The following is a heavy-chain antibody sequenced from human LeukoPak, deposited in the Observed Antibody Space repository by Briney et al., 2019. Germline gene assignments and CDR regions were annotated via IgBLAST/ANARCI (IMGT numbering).Heavy chain of an antibody. Sequence: PGGSLRLSCAASGFTFSSYAMHWVRQAPGKGLEWVAVISYDGSNKYYADSVKGRFTISRDNSKNTLYLQMNSLRAEDTAVYYCARETATVTIYYFDYWGQGTLVTVSS. D-gene: IGHD4-17*01. V-gene: IGHV3-30*04. J-gene: IGHJ4*02. CDR3: ARETATVTIYYFDY. CDR2: ISYDGSNK. CDR1: GFTFSSYA.